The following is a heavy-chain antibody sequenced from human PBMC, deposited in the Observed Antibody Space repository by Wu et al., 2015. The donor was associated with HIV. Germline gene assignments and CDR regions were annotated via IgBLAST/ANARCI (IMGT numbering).Heavy chain of an antibody. CDR3: ARDCPSQAAGNYWYFDL. CDR1: GYTFSNNG. V-gene: IGHV1-18*01. D-gene: IGHD6-13*01. Sequence: QVQLVQSGAEVKKPGASVKVSCKASGYTFSNNGISWVRQVPGQGLEWMGWISVHNGHRNYAQKFQGRVTMTTDTSTNTAYMELRSLRSDDTAVYYCARDCPSQAAGNYWYFDLVGPWHPGHCLL. J-gene: IGHJ2*01. CDR2: ISVHNGHR.